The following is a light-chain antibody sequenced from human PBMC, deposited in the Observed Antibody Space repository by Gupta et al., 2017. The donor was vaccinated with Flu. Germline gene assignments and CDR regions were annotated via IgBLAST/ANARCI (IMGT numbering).Light chain of an antibody. CDR1: ALPKKY. Sequence: SYELPPPPSVSVSPGQTARITCSGDALPKKYAYWYQQKSGQAPVLVIYEDTKRPSGIPTRFSGSSSGTMASLTISEAQVEDEADYYCFSTDSSGNHRVFGGGTKLTVL. J-gene: IGLJ3*02. CDR3: FSTDSSGNHRV. V-gene: IGLV3-10*01. CDR2: EDT.